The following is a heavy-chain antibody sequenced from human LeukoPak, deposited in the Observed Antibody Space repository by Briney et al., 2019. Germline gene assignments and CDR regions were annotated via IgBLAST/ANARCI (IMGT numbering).Heavy chain of an antibody. J-gene: IGHJ5*02. V-gene: IGHV4-59*12. CDR3: AAHQGRERYFDWTNWFDP. CDR2: IYYSGST. Sequence: PSETLSLTCTVSGGSISSYYWSWIRQPPGKGLEWIGYIYYSGSTNYNPSLKSRVTMSVDTSKNQFSLKLSSVTAADTAVYYCAAHQGRERYFDWTNWFDPWGQGTLVTVSS. D-gene: IGHD3-9*01. CDR1: GGSISSYY.